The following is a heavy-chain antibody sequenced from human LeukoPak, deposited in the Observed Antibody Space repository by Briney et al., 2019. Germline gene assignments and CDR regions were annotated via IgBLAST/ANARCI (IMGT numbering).Heavy chain of an antibody. V-gene: IGHV3-23*01. J-gene: IGHJ5*02. Sequence: GGSLTLSCVASRFTFTSYAMNWVRQAPGEGLEWVSGISGSDASTQYADSVKGRFTISRDKSNTTLHLQMNSLRPDDSSLYYCAREDNPLWFDPWGQGTLVTVSS. CDR2: ISGSDAST. D-gene: IGHD1-1*01. CDR1: RFTFTSYA. CDR3: AREDNPLWFDP.